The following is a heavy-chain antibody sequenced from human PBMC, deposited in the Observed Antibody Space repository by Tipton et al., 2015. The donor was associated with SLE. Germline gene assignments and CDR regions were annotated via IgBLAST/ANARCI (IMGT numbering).Heavy chain of an antibody. CDR1: GYSISSGYY. V-gene: IGHV4-38-2*02. J-gene: IGHJ4*02. D-gene: IGHD3-10*01. Sequence: TLSLTCTVSGYSISSGYYWGWIRQPPGKGLEWIGSIYYSGSTYYNPSLKSRVTISVDTSKNQFSLKLSSVTAADTAVYYCALSTRTAQGVPHYWGQGTLVTVSS. CDR3: ALSTRTAQGVPHY. CDR2: IYYSGST.